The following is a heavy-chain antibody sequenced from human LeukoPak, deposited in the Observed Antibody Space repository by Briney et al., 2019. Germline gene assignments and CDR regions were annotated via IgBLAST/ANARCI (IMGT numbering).Heavy chain of an antibody. CDR2: ISYDGSNK. CDR1: GFTFSSYG. Sequence: PGGSLRLSCAASGFTFSSYGMHWVRQAPGKGLEWVAVISYDGSNKYYADSVKGRFTISRDNSKNTLYLQMNSLRAEDTAVYYCAKEGLEVGATLVDGGYYFDYWGQGTLVTVSS. V-gene: IGHV3-30*18. D-gene: IGHD1-26*01. J-gene: IGHJ4*02. CDR3: AKEGLEVGATLVDGGYYFDY.